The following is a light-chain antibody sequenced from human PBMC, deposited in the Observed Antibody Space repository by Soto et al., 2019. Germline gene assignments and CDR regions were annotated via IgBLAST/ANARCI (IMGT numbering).Light chain of an antibody. CDR2: EVS. Sequence: QSALTQPASVSGSPGQSITISCTGTSSDVGGHNYVSWYRHHPGKAPKLMIYEVSNRPSGVSNRFSGSKSDNTASLTISGLQAEDEADYYCSSYTSSSTWVFGGGTKLTV. CDR1: SSDVGGHNY. J-gene: IGLJ3*02. V-gene: IGLV2-14*01. CDR3: SSYTSSSTWV.